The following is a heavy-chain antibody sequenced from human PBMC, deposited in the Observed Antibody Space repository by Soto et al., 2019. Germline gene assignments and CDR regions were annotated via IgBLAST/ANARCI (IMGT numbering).Heavy chain of an antibody. Sequence: QVQLVQSGAEVKKPGASVKVSCKASGYTFTSYGISWVRQAPGQGLEWMGWISAYNGNTNYAQKLQGRVTMTTDTTTSTAYMELRSLRSDDTAVYYCARVRTGYSSSIYYYGMDVWGQGTTVTVSS. V-gene: IGHV1-18*01. D-gene: IGHD6-13*01. J-gene: IGHJ6*02. CDR1: GYTFTSYG. CDR2: ISAYNGNT. CDR3: ARVRTGYSSSIYYYGMDV.